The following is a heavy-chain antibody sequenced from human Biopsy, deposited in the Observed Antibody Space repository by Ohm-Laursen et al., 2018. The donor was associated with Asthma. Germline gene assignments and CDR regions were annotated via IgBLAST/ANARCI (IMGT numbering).Heavy chain of an antibody. CDR3: ARGQKSAGDRWFDP. CDR2: INPNSGGT. Sequence: ASVKVSCKPSGYTFIGCHIHWMRQAPGQGLEWMGRINPNSGGTNYAQKFQGRVTMTRDTSISTAYMEVSGLRSDDTAVYYCARGQKSAGDRWFDPWGQGTLVTVSS. D-gene: IGHD6-13*01. CDR1: GYTFIGCH. J-gene: IGHJ5*02. V-gene: IGHV1-2*06.